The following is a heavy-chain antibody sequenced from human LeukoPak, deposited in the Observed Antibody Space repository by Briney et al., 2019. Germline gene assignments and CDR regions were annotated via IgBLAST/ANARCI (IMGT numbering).Heavy chain of an antibody. Sequence: SVKVSCRASGGTFSSYGISWVRQAPGQGLEWMGGIIPIFGTANYAQKFQGRVTITADESTSTAYMELSSLRSEDTAVYYCARANGDYSWSGGMDVWGQGTTVTVS. CDR2: IIPIFGTA. V-gene: IGHV1-69*13. CDR1: GGTFSSYG. D-gene: IGHD4-17*01. CDR3: ARANGDYSWSGGMDV. J-gene: IGHJ6*02.